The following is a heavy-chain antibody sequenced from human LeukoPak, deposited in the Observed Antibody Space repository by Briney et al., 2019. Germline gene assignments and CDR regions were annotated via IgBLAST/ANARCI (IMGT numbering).Heavy chain of an antibody. V-gene: IGHV3-48*02. CDR3: ARDLRVI. J-gene: IGHJ4*02. Sequence: PGGSLRLSCAASGFTFSTFGMNWVRQAPGKGLEWVSYISTGRGTIHYADSVNGRFTISRDNAKNSLFLQMNSLRDEDTPVYYCARDLRVIWGQGTLVTVSS. CDR1: GFTFSTFG. CDR2: ISTGRGTI.